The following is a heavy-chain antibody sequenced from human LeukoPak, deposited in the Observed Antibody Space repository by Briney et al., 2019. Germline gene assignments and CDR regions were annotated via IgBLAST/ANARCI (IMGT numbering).Heavy chain of an antibody. D-gene: IGHD5-12*01. CDR1: GFTVSSNY. CDR2: IYSGGST. CDR3: ARAPGGSDYYFDN. V-gene: IGHV3-53*04. Sequence: GGSLRLSCAASGFTVSSNYMSWVRQAPGKGLEWVSVIYSGGSTYYADSVKGRFTISRHNSKNTLYLQMNSLRAEDTAVYYCARAPGGSDYYFDNWGQGTLVTVSS. J-gene: IGHJ4*02.